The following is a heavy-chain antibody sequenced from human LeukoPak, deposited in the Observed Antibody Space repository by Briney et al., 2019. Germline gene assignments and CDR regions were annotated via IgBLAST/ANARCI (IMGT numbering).Heavy chain of an antibody. CDR1: GYTLTRYF. CDR3: ARDSSSSVGFDP. CDR2: INPNGGST. D-gene: IGHD6-6*01. Sequence: ASVKASCKASGYTLTRYFIHWVRQAPGQGLEWMGIINPNGGSTSYPQKFQGRVTMTRDTSTNTVYMELSSLKSEDTAVYYCARDSSSSVGFDPWGQGTLVTVSS. J-gene: IGHJ5*02. V-gene: IGHV1-46*01.